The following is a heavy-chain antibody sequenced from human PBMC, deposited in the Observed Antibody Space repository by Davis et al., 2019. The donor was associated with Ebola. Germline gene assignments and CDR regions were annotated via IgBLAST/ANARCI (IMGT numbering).Heavy chain of an antibody. Sequence: GESLKISCAASGFTFTGYYMHWVRQAPGQGLEWMGWINPNSGGTNYAQKFQGRVTMTRDTSISTAYMELSRLRAEDTAVYYCARDKGIGTTVIDYWGQGTLVTVSS. CDR3: ARDKGIGTTVIDY. D-gene: IGHD4-17*01. CDR2: INPNSGGT. J-gene: IGHJ4*02. CDR1: GFTFTGYY. V-gene: IGHV1-2*02.